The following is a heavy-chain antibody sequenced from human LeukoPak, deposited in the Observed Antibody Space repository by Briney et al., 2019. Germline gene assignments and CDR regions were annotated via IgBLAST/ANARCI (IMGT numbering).Heavy chain of an antibody. D-gene: IGHD3-10*01. J-gene: IGHJ4*02. CDR1: GDTFSSYV. CDR3: ARDYYYGSGSYYNPYYFDY. V-gene: IGHV1-46*01. CDR2: INPSGGST. Sequence: GASVKVSCKASGDTFSSYVISWVRQAPGQGLEWMGIINPSGGSTSYAQKFQGRVTMTRDTSTSTVYMELSSLRSEDTAVYYCARDYYYGSGSYYNPYYFDYWGQGTLVTVSS.